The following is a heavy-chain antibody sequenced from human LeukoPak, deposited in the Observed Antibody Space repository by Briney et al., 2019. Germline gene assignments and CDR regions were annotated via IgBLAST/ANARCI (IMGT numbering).Heavy chain of an antibody. CDR3: AKSEYSSGWSEYYFDY. J-gene: IGHJ4*02. Sequence: PGGSLRLSCVASGFTFSNYAMNWVRQAPGKGLEWVSAISGSGGSTYYADSVKGRFTISRDNSKNTLYLQMNSLRAEDTAVYYCAKSEYSSGWSEYYFDYWGQGTLVTVSS. CDR2: ISGSGGST. D-gene: IGHD6-19*01. CDR1: GFTFSNYA. V-gene: IGHV3-23*01.